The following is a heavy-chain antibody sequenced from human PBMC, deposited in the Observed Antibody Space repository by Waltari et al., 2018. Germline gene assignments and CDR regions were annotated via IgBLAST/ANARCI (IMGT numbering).Heavy chain of an antibody. Sequence: EVQLVESGGGLVQPGGSLRLSCAASGFSFVYYWLHWVRQAPGKGLEWVSRINIDGGYISYTDSVKGRFTISRDNAKNTVFLQLNSVRAEDTAVYYCARKGGRGYPYGPFYYDYWGQGTLVTVSS. D-gene: IGHD5-18*01. J-gene: IGHJ4*02. CDR3: ARKGGRGYPYGPFYYDY. CDR1: GFSFVYYW. V-gene: IGHV3-74*01. CDR2: INIDGGYI.